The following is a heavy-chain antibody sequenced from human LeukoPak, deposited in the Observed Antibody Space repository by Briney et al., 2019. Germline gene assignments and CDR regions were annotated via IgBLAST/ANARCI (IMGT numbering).Heavy chain of an antibody. V-gene: IGHV3-21*01. D-gene: IGHD1-26*01. CDR1: GFTFSSYA. Sequence: GGSLRLSCAASGFTFSSYAMSWVRQAPGKGLEWVSSISSSSNYIYYADSAKGRFTISRDNAKNSLYLQMNSLRAEDTAVYYCAREYCSGSYSWIVYGMDVWGQGTTVTVSS. J-gene: IGHJ6*02. CDR3: AREYCSGSYSWIVYGMDV. CDR2: ISSSSNYI.